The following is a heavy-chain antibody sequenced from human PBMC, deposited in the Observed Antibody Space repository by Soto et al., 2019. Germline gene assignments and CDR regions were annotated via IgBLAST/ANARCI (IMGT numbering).Heavy chain of an antibody. CDR1: GYTFTSYG. CDR2: ISAYNGNT. CDR3: ARYQYYDFWSGYYSTNWFDP. V-gene: IGHV1-18*01. Sequence: QVQLVQSGAEVKKPGASVKVSCKASGYTFTSYGISWVRQAPGQGLEWMGWISAYNGNTNYAQKLQGRVTMTTDTSMSTAYMELRSLRSDDTAVYYCARYQYYDFWSGYYSTNWFDPWGQGTLVTVSS. J-gene: IGHJ5*02. D-gene: IGHD3-3*01.